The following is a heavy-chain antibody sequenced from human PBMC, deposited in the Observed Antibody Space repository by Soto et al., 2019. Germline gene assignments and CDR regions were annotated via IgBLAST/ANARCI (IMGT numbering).Heavy chain of an antibody. Sequence: QVQLVQSGAEVKKPGASVKVSCKASGYTFTSYDINWVRQATGQGLEWMGWMNPNSGNTGYAQKFQARVTMTRNPSISTAYMELSSLRSEDTAVYYCARGLAVAGTVPSGAYWGQGTLVTVSS. CDR2: MNPNSGNT. J-gene: IGHJ4*02. CDR3: ARGLAVAGTVPSGAY. V-gene: IGHV1-8*01. D-gene: IGHD6-19*01. CDR1: GYTFTSYD.